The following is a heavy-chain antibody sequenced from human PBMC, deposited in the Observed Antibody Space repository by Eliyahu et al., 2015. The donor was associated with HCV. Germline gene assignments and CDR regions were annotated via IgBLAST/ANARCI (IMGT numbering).Heavy chain of an antibody. J-gene: IGHJ6*02. CDR3: ARARIAAAGMDGMDV. CDR2: IDWDDDK. CDR1: GFSLSTSGMC. Sequence: QVTLRESGPALVKPTQTLTLTCTFSGFSLSTSGMCVSWIRQPPGKALEWLALIDWDDDKYYSTSLKTRLTISKDTSKNQVVLTMTNMDPVDTATYYCARARIAAAGMDGMDVWGQGTTVTVSS. D-gene: IGHD6-13*01. V-gene: IGHV2-70*01.